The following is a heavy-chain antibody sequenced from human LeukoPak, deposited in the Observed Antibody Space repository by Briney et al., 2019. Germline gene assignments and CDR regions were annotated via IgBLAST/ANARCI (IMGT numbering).Heavy chain of an antibody. D-gene: IGHD3-10*01. J-gene: IGHJ4*02. Sequence: GGSLRLSCAASGFTFSSYSMNWVRQAPGKGLEWVSYISSSSSTIYYADSVKGRFTISRDNAKNSLYLQMNSLRDEDTAVYYCARDSMVRGVIITLDYWGQGTLVTVSS. CDR2: ISSSSSTI. CDR1: GFTFSSYS. CDR3: ARDSMVRGVIITLDY. V-gene: IGHV3-48*02.